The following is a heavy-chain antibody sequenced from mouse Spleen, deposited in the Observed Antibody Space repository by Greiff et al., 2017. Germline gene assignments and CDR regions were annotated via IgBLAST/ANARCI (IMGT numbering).Heavy chain of an antibody. CDR3: ARQNSPWYFDV. D-gene: IGHD5-2*01. V-gene: IGHV5-9*01. J-gene: IGHJ1*03. Sequence: DVQLVESGGGLVKPGGSLKLSCAASGFTFSSYTMSWVRQTPEKRLEWVATISGGGGNTYYPDSVKGRFTISRDNAKNTLYLQMSSLRSEDTALYYCARQNSPWYFDVWGTGTTVTVSS. CDR2: ISGGGGNT. CDR1: GFTFSSYT.